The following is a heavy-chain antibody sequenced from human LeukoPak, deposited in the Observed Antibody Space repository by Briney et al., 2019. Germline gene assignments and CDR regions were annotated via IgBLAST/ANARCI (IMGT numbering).Heavy chain of an antibody. V-gene: IGHV3-48*04. Sequence: PGGSLRLSCAASGFTFSNYGMNWVRQAPGKGLEWVSYIGSSSSTIYCADSVKGRFTISRDNAKNSLYLQMNSLRAEDTAVYYCARYYYGSGSYYFDYWGQGTLVTVSS. D-gene: IGHD3-10*01. J-gene: IGHJ4*02. CDR2: IGSSSSTI. CDR1: GFTFSNYG. CDR3: ARYYYGSGSYYFDY.